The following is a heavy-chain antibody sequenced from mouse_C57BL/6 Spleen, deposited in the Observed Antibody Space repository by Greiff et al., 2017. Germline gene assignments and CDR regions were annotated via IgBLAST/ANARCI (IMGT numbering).Heavy chain of an antibody. J-gene: IGHJ4*01. V-gene: IGHV1-82*01. CDR1: GYAFSSSW. Sequence: QVQLQQSGPELVKPGASVKISCKASGYAFSSSWMNWVKQRPGKGLEWIGRIYPGDGDTNYNGKFKGKATLTADKSSSTAYMQLRSLTSADSAVHFCARGDDYGDMDYWGQGTSVTVSS. D-gene: IGHD2-4*01. CDR2: IYPGDGDT. CDR3: ARGDDYGDMDY.